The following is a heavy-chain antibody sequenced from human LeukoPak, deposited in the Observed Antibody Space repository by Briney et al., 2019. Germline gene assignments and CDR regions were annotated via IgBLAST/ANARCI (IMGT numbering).Heavy chain of an antibody. CDR1: GGSISSGSYY. J-gene: IGHJ4*02. D-gene: IGHD1-26*01. CDR3: ARHYGGGSYSFDY. Sequence: PSETLSLTCTVSGGSISSGSYYWGWIRQPPGKGLEWIGSIYYSGSTYYNPSLKSRVTISVDTSKNQFSLKLSSVTAADTAVYYCARHYGGGSYSFDYWGQGTLVTVSS. CDR2: IYYSGST. V-gene: IGHV4-39*01.